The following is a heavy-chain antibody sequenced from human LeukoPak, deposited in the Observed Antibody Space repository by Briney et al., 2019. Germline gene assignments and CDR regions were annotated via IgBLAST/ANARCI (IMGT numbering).Heavy chain of an antibody. CDR2: IYTSGST. CDR1: GGSISSYY. D-gene: IGHD1-1*01. CDR3: ARGATPGPYYYMDV. V-gene: IGHV4-4*09. J-gene: IGHJ6*03. Sequence: SETLSLTCTVSGGSISSYYWSWIRQPPGKGLEWIGYIYTSGSTNYNPSLKSRVTISVDTSKNLFSLKLSSVTAADTAVYYCARGATPGPYYYMDVWGKGTTVTVSS.